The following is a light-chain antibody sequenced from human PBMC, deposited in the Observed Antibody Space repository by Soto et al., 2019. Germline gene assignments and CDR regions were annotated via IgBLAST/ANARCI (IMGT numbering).Light chain of an antibody. J-gene: IGLJ1*01. Sequence: SVLTQPASVSGSPGQSITISCTGTSSVVGGYNYVSWYQQHPGKAPKLMIYDVSNRPSGVSNRFSGSKSGNTASLTISGLQAEDEADYYCSSYTSSSTPYVFGTGTKVT. CDR3: SSYTSSSTPYV. V-gene: IGLV2-14*01. CDR1: SSVVGGYNY. CDR2: DVS.